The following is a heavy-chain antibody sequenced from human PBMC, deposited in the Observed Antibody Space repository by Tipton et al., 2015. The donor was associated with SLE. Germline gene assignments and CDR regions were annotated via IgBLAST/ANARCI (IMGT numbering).Heavy chain of an antibody. Sequence: QLVQSGAEVKKPGASVKVSCKASGYTFTSYGISWVRQAPGQGLEWMGWISAYNGNTNYAQKLQGRVTMTTDTSTSTAYMGLRSLRSDTTPVYYWARVGGRYSFFFMNVWGKGTTVTVSS. CDR2: ISAYNGNT. D-gene: IGHD1-26*01. J-gene: IGHJ6*03. CDR3: ARVGGRYSFFFMNV. V-gene: IGHV1-18*01. CDR1: GYTFTSYG.